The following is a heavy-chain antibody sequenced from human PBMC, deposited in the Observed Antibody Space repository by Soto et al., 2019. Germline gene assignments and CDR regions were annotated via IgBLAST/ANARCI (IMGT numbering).Heavy chain of an antibody. J-gene: IGHJ6*03. D-gene: IGHD6-13*01. CDR3: ARVGSSWYYYYYYMDV. CDR2: IWYDGSNK. CDR1: GFTFSSYG. Sequence: GGSLRLSCAASGFTFSSYGMHWVRQAPGKGLEWVAVIWYDGSNKYYADSVKGRFTISRDNSKNTLYLQMNSLRAEDTAVYYCARVGSSWYYYYYYMDVWGKGTTVTVSS. V-gene: IGHV3-33*08.